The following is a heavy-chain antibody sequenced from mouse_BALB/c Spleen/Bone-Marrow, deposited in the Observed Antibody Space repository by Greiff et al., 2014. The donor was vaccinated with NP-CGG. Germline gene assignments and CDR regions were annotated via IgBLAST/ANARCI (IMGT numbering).Heavy chain of an antibody. CDR1: GFNIKDTY. D-gene: IGHD1-1*01. V-gene: IGHV14-3*02. J-gene: IGHJ2*01. CDR3: ARYYYGSSYFDY. Sequence: VQLQQSGAELVKPGASVKLSCTASGFNIKDTYMHWVKQRPEQGLEWIGRIDPANGNTKYDPKFQGKATITADTSSNTAHLQRSSLTSEDTAVYYCARYYYGSSYFDYWGQGTTLTVSS. CDR2: IDPANGNT.